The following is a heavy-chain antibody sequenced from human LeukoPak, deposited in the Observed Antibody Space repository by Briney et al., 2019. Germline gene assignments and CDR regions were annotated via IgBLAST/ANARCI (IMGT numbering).Heavy chain of an antibody. CDR1: GFTFRSYS. CDR3: ARGMAAIGTSYYYGMGV. J-gene: IGHJ6*02. CDR2: ISSSSSTM. D-gene: IGHD6-13*01. V-gene: IGHV3-48*02. Sequence: GGSLRLSCAASGFTFRSYSLNWVRQAPGKGLEWVSYISSSSSTMYYADSVKGRFTISRDNAKNSLYLQMNSLRDEDTAVYYCARGMAAIGTSYYYGMGVWGQGTTVTVS.